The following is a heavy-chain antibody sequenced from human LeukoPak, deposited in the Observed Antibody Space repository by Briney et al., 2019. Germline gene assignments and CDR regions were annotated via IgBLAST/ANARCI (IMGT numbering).Heavy chain of an antibody. CDR1: GFTFSSYG. CDR2: IRYDGSNK. J-gene: IGHJ4*02. CDR3: ARGNYGDSSFDY. V-gene: IGHV3-33*01. D-gene: IGHD4-17*01. Sequence: PGRSLRLSCAASGFTFSSYGMHWVRQAPGKGLEWVAVIRYDGSNKYYADSVKGRFTISRDNSKNTLYLQMNSLRAEDTAVYYCARGNYGDSSFDYWGQGTLVTVSS.